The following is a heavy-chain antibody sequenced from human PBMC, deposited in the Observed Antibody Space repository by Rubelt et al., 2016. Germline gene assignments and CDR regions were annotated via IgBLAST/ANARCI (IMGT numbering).Heavy chain of an antibody. D-gene: IGHD6-19*01. J-gene: IGHJ5*02. CDR3: ARVIWGSGWSNNWFDP. CDR2: INAGNGNT. CDR1: GYTFTSYA. V-gene: IGHV1-3*01. Sequence: QVQLVQSGAEVKKPGASVKVSCKASGYTFTSYAMHWVRQAPGQRLEWMGWINAGNGNTKYSQKFQGRVTITRDTSASTAYMELISLRSEDTAVYYCARVIWGSGWSNNWFDPWGQGTLVTVSS.